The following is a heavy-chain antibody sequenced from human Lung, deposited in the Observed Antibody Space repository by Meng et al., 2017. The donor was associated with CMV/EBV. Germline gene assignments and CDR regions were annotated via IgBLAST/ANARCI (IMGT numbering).Heavy chain of an antibody. Sequence: GGSXRLXCAASGFTFSSYAMHWVRQAPGKGLEWVAVISYDGSNKYYADSVKGRFTISRDNSKNTLYLQMNSLRAEDTAVYYCAKVKVTAALLDSFDIWGQGTMVTVSS. D-gene: IGHD2-2*01. V-gene: IGHV3-30*04. CDR1: GFTFSSYA. CDR3: AKVKVTAALLDSFDI. CDR2: ISYDGSNK. J-gene: IGHJ3*02.